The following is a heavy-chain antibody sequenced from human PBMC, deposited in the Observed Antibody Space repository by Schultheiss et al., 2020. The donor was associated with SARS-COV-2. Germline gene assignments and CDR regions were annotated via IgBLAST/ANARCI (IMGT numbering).Heavy chain of an antibody. Sequence: SETLSLTCAVSGASISSGNWWSWVRQPPAKGLEWIGEISHSGSTNCNPSLKSRVTISVDKSKNQFSLKLNSVTAADTAVYYCARKVPYYMDVWGKGTTVTVSS. CDR2: ISHSGST. D-gene: IGHD4/OR15-4a*01. V-gene: IGHV4-4*02. J-gene: IGHJ6*03. CDR3: ARKVPYYMDV. CDR1: GASISSGNW.